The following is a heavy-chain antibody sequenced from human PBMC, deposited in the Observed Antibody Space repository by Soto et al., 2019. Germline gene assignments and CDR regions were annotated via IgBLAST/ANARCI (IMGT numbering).Heavy chain of an antibody. J-gene: IGHJ4*02. CDR1: GDSISSRSYY. CDR3: ARGFGRSHFDY. V-gene: IGHV4-39*01. CDR2: IYYSGST. D-gene: IGHD3-16*01. Sequence: SETLSLTCTVTGDSISSRSYYWGWIRQPPGKGLEWIGSIYYSGSTYNNPSLRSRVSMSIDTSKDQFSLKLKSVTAADTALYFCARGFGRSHFDYWGQGTLVTVSS.